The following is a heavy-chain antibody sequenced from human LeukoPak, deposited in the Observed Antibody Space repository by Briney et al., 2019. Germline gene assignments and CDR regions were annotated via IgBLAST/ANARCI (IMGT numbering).Heavy chain of an antibody. CDR1: GFTVSTNY. J-gene: IGHJ4*02. V-gene: IGHV3-66*02. CDR3: AGDDILTGYRAY. Sequence: GGSLRLSCAASGFTVSTNYMSWVRQAPGKGLEWVSVIYSGGSTYYSDSVKGRFTISRDNSKNTLFLQMNSLRAEDTAVYYCAGDDILTGYRAYWGQGTLVTVSS. D-gene: IGHD3-9*01. CDR2: IYSGGST.